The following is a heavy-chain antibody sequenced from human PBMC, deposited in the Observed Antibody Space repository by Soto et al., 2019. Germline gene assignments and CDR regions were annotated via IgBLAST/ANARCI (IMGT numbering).Heavy chain of an antibody. CDR3: ARVFSTRPEYYSYYYGMDV. CDR1: GVSISSGGYY. V-gene: IGHV4-61*08. D-gene: IGHD6-13*01. Sequence: SETLSLTCTVSGVSISSGGYYWTWIRLRAGGGLEWIGDMYYSGSTNYNPSLKARITISVDTSKNQFSLKLISVTAADTAVYYCARVFSTRPEYYSYYYGMDVWGQGTTVTVSS. CDR2: MYYSGST. J-gene: IGHJ6*02.